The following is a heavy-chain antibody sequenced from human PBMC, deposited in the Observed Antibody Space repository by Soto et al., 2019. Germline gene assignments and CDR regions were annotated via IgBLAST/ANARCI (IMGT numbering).Heavy chain of an antibody. Sequence: SETLSLTCAVSGGSISSGGYSWSWIRQPPGKGLEWIGYIYHSGSTYYNPSLKSRVTISVDRSKNQFSLKLSSVTAADTAVYYCARVGPPGAFDYWGQGTLVTVSS. V-gene: IGHV4-30-2*01. CDR1: GGSISSGGYS. CDR2: IYHSGST. D-gene: IGHD3-10*01. CDR3: ARVGPPGAFDY. J-gene: IGHJ4*02.